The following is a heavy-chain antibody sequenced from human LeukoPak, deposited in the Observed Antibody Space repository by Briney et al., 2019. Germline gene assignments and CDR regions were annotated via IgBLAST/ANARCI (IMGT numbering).Heavy chain of an antibody. J-gene: IGHJ5*02. CDR3: ARGAGRWLHEYNWFDP. D-gene: IGHD5-24*01. Sequence: SVKVSCKASGGTFSSYAISWVRQAPGPGLEWMGRIIPILGIANYAQKFQGRVTITADKSTSTAYMELSSLRSEDTAVYYCARGAGRWLHEYNWFDPWGQGTLVTVSS. CDR1: GGTFSSYA. CDR2: IIPILGIA. V-gene: IGHV1-69*04.